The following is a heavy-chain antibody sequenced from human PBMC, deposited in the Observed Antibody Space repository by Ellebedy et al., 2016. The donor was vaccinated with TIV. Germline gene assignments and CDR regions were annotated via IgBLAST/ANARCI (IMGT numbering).Heavy chain of an antibody. CDR3: ARDREFSGWYRVFNWYFDL. CDR1: GFTFSSYS. V-gene: IGHV3-48*02. CDR2: ISSSSSTI. D-gene: IGHD6-19*01. Sequence: GESLKISCAASGFTFSSYSMNWVRQAPGKGLEWVSYISSSSSTIYYADSVKGRFTISRDNAKNSLYLQMNSLRDEDTAVYYCARDREFSGWYRVFNWYFDLWGRGTLVTVSS. J-gene: IGHJ2*01.